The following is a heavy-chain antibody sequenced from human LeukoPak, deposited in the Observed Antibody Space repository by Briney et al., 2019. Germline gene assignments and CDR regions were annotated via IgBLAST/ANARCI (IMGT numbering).Heavy chain of an antibody. Sequence: SETLSLTCTVSGGSISSSSYYWGWIRQPPGKGLEWIGSIYYSGSTYYNPSLKSRVTISVDTSKNQFSLKLSSVTAADTAVYYCARENYDFWSGYYTGDAYWGQGTLVTVSS. V-gene: IGHV4-39*07. CDR2: IYYSGST. J-gene: IGHJ4*02. CDR3: ARENYDFWSGYYTGDAY. D-gene: IGHD3-3*01. CDR1: GGSISSSSYY.